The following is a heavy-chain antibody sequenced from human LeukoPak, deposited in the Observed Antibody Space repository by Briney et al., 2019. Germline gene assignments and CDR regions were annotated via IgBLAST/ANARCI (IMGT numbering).Heavy chain of an antibody. J-gene: IGHJ4*02. V-gene: IGHV1-69*01. CDR1: GGTFSSYA. D-gene: IGHD1-26*01. CDR3: GVLFAPPEFNRIVGATTTDY. CDR2: IIPIFGTA. Sequence: ASXKXSCKASGGTFSSYAISWVRQAPGQGIEWMGGIIPIFGTANYAQKFQGRVTITADESTSTAYMELSSLRSEDTAVYYCGVLFAPPEFNRIVGATTTDYWGQGTLVTVSS.